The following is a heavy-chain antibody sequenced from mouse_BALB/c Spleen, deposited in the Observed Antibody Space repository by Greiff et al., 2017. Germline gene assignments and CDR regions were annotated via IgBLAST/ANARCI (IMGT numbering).Heavy chain of an antibody. Sequence: LQQPGSELVRPGASVKLSCKASGYTFTSYWMHWVQQRPGQGLEWIGNIYPGSGSTNYDEKFKSKATLTVDTSSSTAYMQLSSLTSEDSAVYYCTREDYGSSSYWYFEVWGAGTTVTVSS. D-gene: IGHD1-1*01. J-gene: IGHJ1*01. CDR3: TREDYGSSSYWYFEV. CDR1: GYTFTSYW. CDR2: IYPGSGST. V-gene: IGHV1S22*01.